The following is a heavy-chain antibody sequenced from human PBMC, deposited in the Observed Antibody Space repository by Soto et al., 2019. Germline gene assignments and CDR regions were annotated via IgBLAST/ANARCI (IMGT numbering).Heavy chain of an antibody. CDR2: ISSSSDST. V-gene: IGHV3-11*06. CDR3: ARGGVKGTTSRGQVYN. J-gene: IGHJ4*02. D-gene: IGHD1-7*01. Sequence: QLVESGGGLVKPGGSLRLSCAASGFTFSDYYMSWIRQAPGKGLEWVSFISSSSDSTKYADSVKGRFTISRDNAKNSLYLQLNSLRAEDTAVYYCARGGVKGTTSRGQVYNWGQGTLVTVSS. CDR1: GFTFSDYY.